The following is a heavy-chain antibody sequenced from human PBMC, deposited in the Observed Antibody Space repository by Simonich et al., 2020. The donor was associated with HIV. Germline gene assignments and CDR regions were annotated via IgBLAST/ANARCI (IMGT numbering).Heavy chain of an antibody. D-gene: IGHD4-17*01. CDR2: ISFDGSK. CDR3: ARNGDYGLYHYYYMDV. Sequence: ALRLSCAASGFSFSYYGMHWVRQAPVKGLEWVAVISFDGSKHYADSVKGRFTISRDQSKNALYLQMNSLRAEDTAVYYCARNGDYGLYHYYYMDVWGKGTTVTISS. V-gene: IGHV3-30*07. J-gene: IGHJ6*03. CDR1: GFSFSYYG.